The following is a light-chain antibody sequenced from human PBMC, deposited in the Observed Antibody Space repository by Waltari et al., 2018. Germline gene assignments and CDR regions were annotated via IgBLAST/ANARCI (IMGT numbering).Light chain of an antibody. V-gene: IGLV4-69*01. CDR3: QTWGTYTQRM. CDR2: VNSDGIC. Sequence: QVVLTQSPSASASLGASVKLTCTLSSAHSTYTIAWHQQQPEKGPRFLRKVNSDGICTRGDGIPDRFSGSSLGAERYLTISSLQSEDEADYYCQTWGTYTQRMFGGGTKLTVL. J-gene: IGLJ3*02. CDR1: SAHSTYT.